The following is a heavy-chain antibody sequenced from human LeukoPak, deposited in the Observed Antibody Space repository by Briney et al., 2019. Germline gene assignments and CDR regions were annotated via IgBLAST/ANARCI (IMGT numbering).Heavy chain of an antibody. CDR2: IYYSGST. CDR3: ARSTGFDWFLYGMDV. Sequence: SETLSLTCTVSDGSISSYYWSWIRQPPGKGLEWIGYIYYSGSTNYNPSLKSRVTISVDTSKNQFSLKLSSVTAADTAVYYCARSTGFDWFLYGMDVWGQGTTVTVSS. V-gene: IGHV4-59*08. D-gene: IGHD3-9*01. CDR1: DGSISSYY. J-gene: IGHJ6*02.